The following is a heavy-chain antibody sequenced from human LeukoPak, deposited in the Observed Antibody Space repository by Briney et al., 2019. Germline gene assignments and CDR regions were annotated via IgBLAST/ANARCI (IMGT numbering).Heavy chain of an antibody. D-gene: IGHD6-6*01. CDR3: ARVHRYRYSSSDDAFDI. CDR1: GYTFTGYY. Sequence: ASVKVSCEASGYTFTGYYMHWVRQAPGQGLEWMGWINPNSGGTNYAQKFQGRVTMTRDTSISTAYMELSRLRSDDTAVYYCARVHRYRYSSSDDAFDIWGQGTMVTVSS. J-gene: IGHJ3*02. CDR2: INPNSGGT. V-gene: IGHV1-2*02.